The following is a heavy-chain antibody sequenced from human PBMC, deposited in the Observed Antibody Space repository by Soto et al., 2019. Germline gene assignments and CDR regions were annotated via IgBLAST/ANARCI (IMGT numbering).Heavy chain of an antibody. CDR1: VGSFSGYY. CDR3: ARGAGSSPYGMEV. V-gene: IGHV4-34*01. D-gene: IGHD6-6*01. Sequence: PSETLSLTCAVYVGSFSGYYWSLIRQPPGKGLEWIWEINHSGSTNYNPSLKSRVTISVDTYKNQFSLKLSSVTAADTAVYYCARGAGSSPYGMEVWGKGTQVTVSS. CDR2: INHSGST. J-gene: IGHJ6*04.